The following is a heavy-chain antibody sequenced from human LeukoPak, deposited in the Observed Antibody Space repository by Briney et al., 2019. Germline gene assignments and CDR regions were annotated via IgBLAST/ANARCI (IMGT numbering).Heavy chain of an antibody. Sequence: PGRSLRLSCAASGFTFSSYAMHWVRQAPGKGLEWVAVISYDGSNKYYADSVKGRFTISRDNSKNTLYLQMNSLRAEDTAVYYCARVWVYYGSGSYLGIDYWGQGTLVTVSS. V-gene: IGHV3-30-3*01. CDR1: GFTFSSYA. D-gene: IGHD3-10*01. CDR2: ISYDGSNK. J-gene: IGHJ4*02. CDR3: ARVWVYYGSGSYLGIDY.